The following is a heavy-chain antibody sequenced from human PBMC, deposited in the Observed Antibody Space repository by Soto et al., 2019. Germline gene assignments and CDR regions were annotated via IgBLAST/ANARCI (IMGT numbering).Heavy chain of an antibody. D-gene: IGHD3-22*01. CDR1: GGSFSGYY. J-gene: IGHJ5*02. Sequence: SETLSLTCAVYGGSFSGYYWSWIRQPPGKGLEWIGEINHSGSTNYNPSLKSRVTISVDTSKNQFSLKLSSVTAADTAVYYCARGSAIYYYDSSGTPCGQGTLVTVS. V-gene: IGHV4-34*01. CDR3: ARGSAIYYYDSSGTP. CDR2: INHSGST.